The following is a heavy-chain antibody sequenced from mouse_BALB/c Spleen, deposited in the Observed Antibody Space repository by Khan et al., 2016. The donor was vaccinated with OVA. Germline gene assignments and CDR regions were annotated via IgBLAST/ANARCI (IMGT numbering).Heavy chain of an antibody. CDR1: GDSISSGY. CDR2: MISSGYT. D-gene: IGHD2-14*01. J-gene: IGHJ3*01. CDR3: ARSTYRYAFAY. V-gene: IGHV3-8*02. Sequence: EVQLQESGPSLVQPSQTLSLTCSVTGDSISSGYWSWIRKFPGNKLEYMGYMISSGYTYYNPSLKSRLSITRHTSKNQYYLQLNSLTTEDTATYYGARSTYRYAFAYWGQGTLVTVSA.